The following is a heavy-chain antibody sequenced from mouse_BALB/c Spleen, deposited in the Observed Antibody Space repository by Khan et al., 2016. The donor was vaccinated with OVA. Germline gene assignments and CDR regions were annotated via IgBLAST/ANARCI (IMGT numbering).Heavy chain of an antibody. D-gene: IGHD2-13*01. CDR1: GFSLTNYG. V-gene: IGHV2-9*02. CDR3: ATLYGDEPY. Sequence: VELVESGPGLVAPSQSLSITCTVSGFSLTNYGVHWLRQPPGKGLEWLGLIWAGGSTNYNSALMSRLSISKDNSKGQVFLKMNSLQTGDTVVYYCATLYGDEPYWGQGTLVTVSA. CDR2: IWAGGST. J-gene: IGHJ3*01.